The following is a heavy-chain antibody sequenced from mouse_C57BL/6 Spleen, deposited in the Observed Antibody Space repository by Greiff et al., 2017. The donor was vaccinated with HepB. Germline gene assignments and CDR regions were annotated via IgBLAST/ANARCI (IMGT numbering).Heavy chain of an antibody. J-gene: IGHJ4*01. CDR2: IDPSDSET. Sequence: VKLQQPGAELVRPGSSVKLSCKASGYTFTSYWMHWVKQRPIQGLEWIGNIDPSDSETHYNQKFKDKATLTVDKSSSTAYMQLSSLTSEDSAVYYCARWDWSPYAMDYWGQGTSVTVSS. D-gene: IGHD4-1*01. CDR3: ARWDWSPYAMDY. CDR1: GYTFTSYW. V-gene: IGHV1-52*01.